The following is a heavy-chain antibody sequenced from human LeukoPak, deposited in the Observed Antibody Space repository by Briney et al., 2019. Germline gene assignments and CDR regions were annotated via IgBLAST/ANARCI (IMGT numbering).Heavy chain of an antibody. CDR2: INGDGSST. V-gene: IGHV3-74*01. Sequence: GGSLRLSCAASGFTFSTYWMHWVRQAPGKRLVWVSRINGDGSSTNYADSVKGRFTISRDNAKNTLYLQINSLRAEDTAVYYCARDREYSSEYWGQGTLVTVSS. CDR1: GFTFSTYW. CDR3: ARDREYSSEY. J-gene: IGHJ4*02. D-gene: IGHD6-13*01.